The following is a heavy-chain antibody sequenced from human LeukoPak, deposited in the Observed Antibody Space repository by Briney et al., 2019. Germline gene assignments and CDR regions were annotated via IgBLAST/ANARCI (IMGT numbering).Heavy chain of an antibody. Sequence: QSGGSLRLSCAASGFTFDDYAMHWVRQAPGKGLEWVSGISWNSGSIGYADSVKGRFTISRDNAKNSLYLQMNSLRAEDAALYYCAKEGTSSGIDYWGQGTLVTVSS. V-gene: IGHV3-9*01. CDR2: ISWNSGSI. J-gene: IGHJ4*02. D-gene: IGHD3-10*01. CDR1: GFTFDDYA. CDR3: AKEGTSSGIDY.